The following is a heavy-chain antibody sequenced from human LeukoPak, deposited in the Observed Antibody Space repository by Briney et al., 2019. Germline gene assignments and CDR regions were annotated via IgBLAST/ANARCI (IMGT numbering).Heavy chain of an antibody. J-gene: IGHJ4*02. CDR2: IYYSGST. D-gene: IGHD3-22*01. CDR1: GGAISRSHYY. Sequence: SSETLSLTCTVSGGAISRSHYYWGWMRQPPGKGLEWIGSIYYSGSTYYDPSLKSRVTISVDTSKNQFSLKLSSVTAADTAVYYCAILPATDTYYYDRSGYYRPGVHWGQGTLVTVSS. V-gene: IGHV4-39*07. CDR3: AILPATDTYYYDRSGYYRPGVH.